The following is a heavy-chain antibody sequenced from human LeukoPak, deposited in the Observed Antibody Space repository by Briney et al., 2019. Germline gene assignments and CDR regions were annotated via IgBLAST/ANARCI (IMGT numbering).Heavy chain of an antibody. J-gene: IGHJ3*02. CDR3: ARSGPWGAFDI. CDR2: IYYSGST. D-gene: IGHD7-27*01. V-gene: IGHV4-59*01. Sequence: SETLSLTCTVSGDSIRSYYWIWIRQSPGKGLEWIGYIYYSGSTNYNPSLKSRITISVDRSKNQFSLKLSSVTAADTAVYYCARSGPWGAFDIWGQGTMVTVSS. CDR1: GDSIRSYY.